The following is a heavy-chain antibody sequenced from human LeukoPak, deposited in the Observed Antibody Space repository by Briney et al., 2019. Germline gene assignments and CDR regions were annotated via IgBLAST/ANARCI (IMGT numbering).Heavy chain of an antibody. J-gene: IGHJ3*02. V-gene: IGHV3-30-3*01. Sequence: GGSLRLSCAASGFTFSSHRMHWVRQAPGKGLEGVAVISYDGSNKYYADSVKGRFTISRDNSKNTLYLQMNSLRAEDTAVYYCAKDYSLFVWGAFDIWGQGTMVTVSS. CDR3: AKDYSLFVWGAFDI. CDR2: ISYDGSNK. CDR1: GFTFSSHR. D-gene: IGHD2-21*01.